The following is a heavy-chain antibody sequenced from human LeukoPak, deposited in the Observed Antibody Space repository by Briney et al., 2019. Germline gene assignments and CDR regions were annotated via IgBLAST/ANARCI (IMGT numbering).Heavy chain of an antibody. V-gene: IGHV3-23*01. CDR2: ISGSGGST. CDR3: ARGPLGELSLSHFDY. CDR1: GFTFSSYA. Sequence: PGGSLRLSCAASGFTFSSYAMSWVRQAPGKGLEWVSGISGSGGSTYYADSVKGRFTISRDNSKKTLYLQMNSLRAEDTAVYYCARGPLGELSLSHFDYWGQGTLVTVSS. J-gene: IGHJ4*02. D-gene: IGHD3-16*02.